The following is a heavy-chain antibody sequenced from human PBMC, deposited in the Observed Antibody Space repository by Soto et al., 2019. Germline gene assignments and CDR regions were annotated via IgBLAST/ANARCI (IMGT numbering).Heavy chain of an antibody. Sequence: QITLKESGPTLVKPTQTLTLTCTFSGFSLNTRAVGVGWIRQAPGKALEWLARINWNDDERYSTSLKDRLTITKDTSKNHVVLTMPNIGPVDTDTYYCAHRHDLGGFDIWGQGTAVTVSS. D-gene: IGHD2-15*01. CDR1: GFSLNTRAVG. J-gene: IGHJ3*02. V-gene: IGHV2-5*01. CDR3: AHRHDLGGFDI. CDR2: INWNDDE.